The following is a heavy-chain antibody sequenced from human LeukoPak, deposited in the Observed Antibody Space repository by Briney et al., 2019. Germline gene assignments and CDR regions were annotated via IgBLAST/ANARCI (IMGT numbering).Heavy chain of an antibody. Sequence: RGESLKFSCKGSGYSFPNYWIAWVRRMHGKGLEWMGIIDPGDFDTKYSPSFEGPVTLSADKSINTAYLQWSSLTASDTAMYYCARLTDYYDSSGYYRNYNWFDPWGQGTLVTVSS. CDR1: GYSFPNYW. CDR3: ARLTDYYDSSGYYRNYNWFDP. CDR2: IDPGDFDT. D-gene: IGHD3-22*01. J-gene: IGHJ5*02. V-gene: IGHV5-51*01.